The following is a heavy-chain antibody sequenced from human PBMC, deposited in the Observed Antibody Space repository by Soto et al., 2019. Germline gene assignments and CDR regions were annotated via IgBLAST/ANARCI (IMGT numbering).Heavy chain of an antibody. J-gene: IGHJ4*02. V-gene: IGHV3-30-3*01. Sequence: AGSLRLSCVASGFTFSNYAMNWVRQAPGKGLEWVAVISYDGSNKYYADSVKGRITISRDNSRNTLYLQMNNLRDEDTAMYYCARDLGNKYGSFAYWRQGTLVTVSS. CDR1: GFTFSNYA. CDR3: ARDLGNKYGSFAY. D-gene: IGHD4-17*01. CDR2: ISYDGSNK.